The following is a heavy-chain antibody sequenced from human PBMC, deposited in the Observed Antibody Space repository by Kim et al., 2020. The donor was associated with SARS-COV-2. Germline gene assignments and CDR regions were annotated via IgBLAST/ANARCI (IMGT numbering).Heavy chain of an antibody. CDR1: GGSISSSSYY. J-gene: IGHJ4*02. CDR2: IYYSGST. CDR3: ARVSGDFL. D-gene: IGHD6-25*01. Sequence: SETLSLTCTVSGGSISSSSYYWGWIRQPPGKGLEWIGSIYYSGSTYYNSAIKSRVTISVDTSKNQFSLKLSSVTAADTALYYCARVSGDFLCGQGTRLTV. V-gene: IGHV4-39*07.